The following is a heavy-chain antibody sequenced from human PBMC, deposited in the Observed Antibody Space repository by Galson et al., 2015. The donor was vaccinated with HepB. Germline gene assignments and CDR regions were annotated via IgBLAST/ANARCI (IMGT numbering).Heavy chain of an antibody. J-gene: IGHJ4*02. CDR1: GFTFGDYA. Sequence: SLRLSCAASGFTFGDYAMSWFRQAPGKGLEWVGFIRSKAYGGTTEYAASVKGRFTISRDDSKSIAYLQMNSLKTEDTAVYYCTASYYDFWSGYYFDYWGQGTLATVSS. V-gene: IGHV3-49*03. CDR3: TASYYDFWSGYYFDY. CDR2: IRSKAYGGTT. D-gene: IGHD3-3*01.